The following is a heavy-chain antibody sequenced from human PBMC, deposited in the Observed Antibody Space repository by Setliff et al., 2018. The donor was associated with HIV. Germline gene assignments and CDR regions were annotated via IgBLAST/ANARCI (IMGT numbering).Heavy chain of an antibody. Sequence: SETLSLTCAVYGGSFSGYYWSWIRQPPGKGLEWIGEINHSGSTNFNPSLKSRVTISVDTSKNQFSLKLSSVTAADTAVYYCARGNAYPGIQLVDYWGQGTLVTVSS. CDR1: GGSFSGYY. J-gene: IGHJ4*02. D-gene: IGHD5-18*01. V-gene: IGHV4-34*01. CDR2: INHSGST. CDR3: ARGNAYPGIQLVDY.